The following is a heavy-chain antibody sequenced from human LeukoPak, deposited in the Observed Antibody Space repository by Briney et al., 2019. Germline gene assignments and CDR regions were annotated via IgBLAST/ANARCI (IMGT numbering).Heavy chain of an antibody. CDR2: ISHGATT. CDR1: GGVTDS. J-gene: IGHJ4*02. CDR3: ARGVYGSQDY. D-gene: IGHD1-26*01. V-gene: IGHV4-39*02. Sequence: SETLSLTCTVSGGVTDSWGWIRQPPGKGLEWIGSISHGATTYYKPSLKSRLTISIDVSKNHFSLELTSVTATDTAVYYCARGVYGSQDYWGQGTLVTVSS.